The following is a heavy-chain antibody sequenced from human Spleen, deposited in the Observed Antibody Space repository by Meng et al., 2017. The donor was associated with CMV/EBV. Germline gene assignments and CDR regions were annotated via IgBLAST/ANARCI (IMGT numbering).Heavy chain of an antibody. CDR1: GYIFTNYG. V-gene: IGHV1-18*01. J-gene: IGHJ6*02. D-gene: IGHD2-2*01. CDR2: ISAYNGNT. Sequence: ASVKVSCKASGYIFTNYGITWVRQAPGQGLEWMGWISAYNGNTNYAQKLQGRVTMTTDTSTSTAYMELRSLRSDDTAEYYCARGGGTSGLGYYYGMDVWGQGTTVTVSS. CDR3: ARGGGTSGLGYYYGMDV.